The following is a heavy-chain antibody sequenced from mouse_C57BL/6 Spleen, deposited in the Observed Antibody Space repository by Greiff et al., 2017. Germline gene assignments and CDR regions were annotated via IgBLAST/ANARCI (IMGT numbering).Heavy chain of an antibody. V-gene: IGHV14-2*01. CDR3: AISGSSPYAMDY. CDR1: GFNIKDYY. CDR2: IDPEDGET. Sequence: VQLQQSGAELVKPGASVKLSCTASGFNIKDYYMHWVKQRTEQGLEWIGRIDPEDGETKYAPNFQGKATITADTSSNTAYLQLSSLTSEDTAVYYGAISGSSPYAMDYWGQGTSVTVSS. D-gene: IGHD1-1*01. J-gene: IGHJ4*01.